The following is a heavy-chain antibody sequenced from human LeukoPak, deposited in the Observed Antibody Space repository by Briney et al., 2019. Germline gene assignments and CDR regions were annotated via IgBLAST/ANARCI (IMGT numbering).Heavy chain of an antibody. CDR1: GFTFSGYS. CDR3: ARDHRYAFDN. CDR2: VGISSGNT. Sequence: GGSLRLSCAASGFTFSGYSMNWVRQAPGKGLEWISYVGISSGNTKYADSVKGRFTISGDSAKNSVFLQMNSLRVEDTAVYYCARDHRYAFDNWGQGTLVTVSS. V-gene: IGHV3-48*04. D-gene: IGHD5-12*01. J-gene: IGHJ4*02.